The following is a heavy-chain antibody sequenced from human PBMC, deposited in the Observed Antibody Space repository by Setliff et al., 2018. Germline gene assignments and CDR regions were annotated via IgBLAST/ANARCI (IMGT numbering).Heavy chain of an antibody. V-gene: IGHV4-34*01. CDR1: GGSFSTYF. CDR2: ISHSGSA. D-gene: IGHD3-22*01. J-gene: IGHJ5*02. CDR3: ARAHYYDSDGYSNRFDP. Sequence: SETLSLTCAVYGGSFSTYFWSWIRQPPGKGLEWIGEISHSGSANYNPSLKSRVTISLDTSKNQLSLKLSSVTAADTAVYYCARAHYYDSDGYSNRFDPWGQGTLVTVSS.